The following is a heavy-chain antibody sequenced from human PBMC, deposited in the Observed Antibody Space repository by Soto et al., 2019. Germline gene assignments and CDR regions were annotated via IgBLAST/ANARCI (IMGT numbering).Heavy chain of an antibody. CDR2: IYYSGST. CDR1: GGSISSGGYY. V-gene: IGHV4-31*03. CDR3: ARDRTFYFDY. J-gene: IGHJ4*02. D-gene: IGHD1-1*01. Sequence: SETLSLTCTVSGGSISSGGYYWSWIRQHPGKGLEWIEYIYYSGSTYYNPSLKSRVTISVDTSKNQFSLKLSSVTAADTAVYYCARDRTFYFDYWGQGTLVTVSS.